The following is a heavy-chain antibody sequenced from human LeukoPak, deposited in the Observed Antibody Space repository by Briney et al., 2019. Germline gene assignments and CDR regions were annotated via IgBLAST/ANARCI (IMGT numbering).Heavy chain of an antibody. J-gene: IGHJ4*02. CDR2: ITPTSSYI. D-gene: IGHD3-22*01. V-gene: IGHV3-21*01. CDR1: GFTFSSCS. CDR3: VRLRRSSATGGYYYYYDY. Sequence: PGGSLRLSCGASGFTFSSCSMIWVRQAPGKGLEWVSSITPTSSYIYYADSVRGRFTISRDNAKNSLFLQMDSLSAEDTAVYYCVRLRRSSATGGYYYYYDYWGQGILVTVPS.